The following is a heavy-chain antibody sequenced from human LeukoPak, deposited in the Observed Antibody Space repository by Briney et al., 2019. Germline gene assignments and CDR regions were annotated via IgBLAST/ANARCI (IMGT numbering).Heavy chain of an antibody. V-gene: IGHV3-23*01. CDR2: ISGSGGST. CDR3: AKVSYYDSSGQSNHYYYMDV. CDR1: GFTFISYA. J-gene: IGHJ6*03. D-gene: IGHD3-22*01. Sequence: PGGSLRLSCAASGFTFISYAMSWVRQAPGKGLEWVSAISGSGGSTYYADSVKGRFTISRDNSKNTLYLQMNSPRAEDTAVYYCAKVSYYDSSGQSNHYYYMDVWGKGTTVTVSS.